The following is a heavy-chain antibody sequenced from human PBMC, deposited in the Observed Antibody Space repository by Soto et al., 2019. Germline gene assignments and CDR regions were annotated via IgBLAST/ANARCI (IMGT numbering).Heavy chain of an antibody. CDR3: ARDRAGRTYWYFDL. D-gene: IGHD3-10*01. CDR1: GFTFSSYS. J-gene: IGHJ2*01. V-gene: IGHV3-48*02. CDR2: ISSSSSTI. Sequence: XASLRLSCAASGFTFSSYSMNWVRQAPGKGLEWVSYISSSSSTIYYADSVKGRFTISRDNAKNSLYLQMNSLRDEDTAVYYCARDRAGRTYWYFDLWGRGTLVTVSS.